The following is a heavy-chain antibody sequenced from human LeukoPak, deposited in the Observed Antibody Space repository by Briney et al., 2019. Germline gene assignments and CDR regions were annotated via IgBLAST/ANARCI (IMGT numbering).Heavy chain of an antibody. CDR3: ARDILTGFYYYGMDV. CDR2: IKQDGSEK. J-gene: IGHJ6*02. V-gene: IGHV3-7*01. D-gene: IGHD3-9*01. CDR1: GFTFSSYW. Sequence: PGGSLRLSCAASGFTFSSYWMSWVRQAPGKGLEWVANIKQDGSEKYYVDPVKGRFTISRDNAKNSLYLQMNSLRAEDTAVYYCARDILTGFYYYGMDVWCQGTTVTVSS.